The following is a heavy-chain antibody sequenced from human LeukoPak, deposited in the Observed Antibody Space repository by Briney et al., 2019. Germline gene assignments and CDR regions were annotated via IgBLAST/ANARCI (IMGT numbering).Heavy chain of an antibody. D-gene: IGHD3-22*01. V-gene: IGHV4-59*01. CDR2: IYYSGST. J-gene: IGHJ5*02. CDR1: GGSISSYY. Sequence: PSETLSLTCSVSGGSISSYYWSWIRQPPGKGLEWIGYIYYSGSTNYNPSLKSRVTISLDTSKNQFSLKLSSVTAADTAVYYCARSPARNYYYDSSGPFDPWGQGTLVTVSS. CDR3: ARSPARNYYYDSSGPFDP.